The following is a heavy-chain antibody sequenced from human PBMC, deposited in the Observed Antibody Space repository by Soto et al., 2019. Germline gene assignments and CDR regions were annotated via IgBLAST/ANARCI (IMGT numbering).Heavy chain of an antibody. CDR1: GYTFTYVY. CDR2: ITPYNGNT. D-gene: IGHD3-10*01. J-gene: IGHJ6*02. Sequence: QMHLVQSGAEVKRTGSSVKISCKASGYTFTYVYLHWVRQAPVQSLEWMGCITPYNGNTRYAQKFPDRVTITRDGSLTVFLELSSLRSEDTAIYYCARSYYYGADTYTDYGVVVWGQGTTVTVSS. CDR3: ARSYYYGADTYTDYGVVV. V-gene: IGHV1-45*02.